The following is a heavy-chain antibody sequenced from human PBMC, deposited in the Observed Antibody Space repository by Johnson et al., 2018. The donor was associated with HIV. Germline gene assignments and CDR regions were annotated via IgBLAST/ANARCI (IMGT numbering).Heavy chain of an antibody. Sequence: MQLVESGGGVVRPGGSLRLSCAASGFSVSNNYMNWVRQAPGKGLEWVSVIYTGGSTYYADSVRGRFTISRDNSKNTLYLQMRSLRVEDTAIYYCASDGESQPLPLGDAFDVWGQGTMVTVSS. J-gene: IGHJ3*01. CDR1: GFSVSNNY. CDR3: ASDGESQPLPLGDAFDV. D-gene: IGHD6-13*01. V-gene: IGHV3-66*01. CDR2: IYTGGST.